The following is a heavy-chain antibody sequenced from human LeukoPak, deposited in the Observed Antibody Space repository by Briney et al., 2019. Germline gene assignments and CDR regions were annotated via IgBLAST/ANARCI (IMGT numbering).Heavy chain of an antibody. CDR3: ARVHYGSGSYYPVAATTYYYYYMDV. CDR2: ISGSGGST. Sequence: GGSLRLSCAASGFTFSSYGMSWVRQAPGKGLEWVSAISGSGGSTYYADSVKGRFTISRDNSKNTLYLQMNSLRAEDTAVYYCARVHYGSGSYYPVAATTYYYYYMDVWGKGTTVTISS. CDR1: GFTFSSYG. J-gene: IGHJ6*03. D-gene: IGHD3-10*01. V-gene: IGHV3-23*01.